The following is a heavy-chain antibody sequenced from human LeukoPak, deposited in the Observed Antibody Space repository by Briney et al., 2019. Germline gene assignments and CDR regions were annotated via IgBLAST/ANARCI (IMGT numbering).Heavy chain of an antibody. CDR2: INHSGST. CDR3: ARSPQGGRSYCSSTSCYGGWFDP. D-gene: IGHD2-2*01. CDR1: GGSFSGYY. J-gene: IGHJ5*02. Sequence: SETLSLTCAVYGGSFSGYYWSWIRQPPGKGLEWIGEINHSGSTSYNPSLKSRVTISVDTSKNQFSLKLSSVTAADTAVYYCARSPQGGRSYCSSTSCYGGWFDPWGQGTLVTVSS. V-gene: IGHV4-34*01.